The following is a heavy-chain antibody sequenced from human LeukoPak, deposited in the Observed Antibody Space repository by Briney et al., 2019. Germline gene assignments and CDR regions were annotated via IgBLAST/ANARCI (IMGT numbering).Heavy chain of an antibody. CDR3: AKDLMKYSSSSGGDYFDY. Sequence: GGSLRLSCAASGFTFSSYAMSWVRQAPGKGLEWVSAISGSGGSTYYADSVKGRFTISRDNSKNTLYLQMNSLRAEDTAVYYCAKDLMKYSSSSGGDYFDYWGQGTLVTVSS. CDR2: ISGSGGST. CDR1: GFTFSSYA. D-gene: IGHD6-6*01. J-gene: IGHJ4*02. V-gene: IGHV3-23*01.